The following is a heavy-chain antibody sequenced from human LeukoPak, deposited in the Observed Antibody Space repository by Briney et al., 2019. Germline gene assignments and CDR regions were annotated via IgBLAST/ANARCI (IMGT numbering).Heavy chain of an antibody. Sequence: SQTLSLTCAISGDSVSSNSAAWNWIRQSPSRGLEWLGRTYYRSKWYNDYAVSVKSRMTINPDTSKNQFSLQLNSVTPEDTAVYYCAKGADILTGYSFDYWGQGTLVTVSS. CDR1: GDSVSSNSAA. CDR2: TYYRSKWYN. D-gene: IGHD3-9*01. J-gene: IGHJ4*02. V-gene: IGHV6-1*01. CDR3: AKGADILTGYSFDY.